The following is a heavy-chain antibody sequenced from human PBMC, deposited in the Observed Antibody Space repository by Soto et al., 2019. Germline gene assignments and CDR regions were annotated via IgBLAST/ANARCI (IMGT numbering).Heavy chain of an antibody. V-gene: IGHV4-59*01. J-gene: IGHJ4*01. CDR2: TYYTADT. CDR1: GGTMRRYF. CDR3: AGPKNRGERVKY. Sequence: PETLFLTCSVSGGTMRRYFWSWCRQPPGKGLEWIGYTYYTADTKYSPSLDSRDTISADPSKKQFSLSLSPVSAADTALVFCAGPKNRGERVKYWG. D-gene: IGHD3-10*01.